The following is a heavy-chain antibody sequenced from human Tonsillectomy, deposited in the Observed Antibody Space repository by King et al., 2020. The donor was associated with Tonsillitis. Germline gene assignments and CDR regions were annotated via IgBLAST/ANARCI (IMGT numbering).Heavy chain of an antibody. Sequence: VQLVESGGGVVQPGRSLRLSCAASGFTFNNCGMHWVRQAPGKGLEWVTVISYDGNNKYYADSVKGRFTISRDNSKNTLYLQMNSLRAEDTAVYYCAKDNGRYYDILTGYRYYYYGMDVWGQGTTVTVSS. CDR2: ISYDGNNK. D-gene: IGHD3-9*01. CDR3: AKDNGRYYDILTGYRYYYYGMDV. V-gene: IGHV3-30*18. CDR1: GFTFNNCG. J-gene: IGHJ6*02.